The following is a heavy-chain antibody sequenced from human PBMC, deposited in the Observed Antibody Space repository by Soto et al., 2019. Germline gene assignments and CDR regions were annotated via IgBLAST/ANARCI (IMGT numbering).Heavy chain of an antibody. Sequence: QVQLVQSGAEVNKPGASVKVSCKPSGYTFISYGITWVRQAPGQGLEWMGWVNIYEGTTNYAQKFQGRVTMTTDTSTSTVYLELRSLRSDDTAIYYCARERGGYSYGDYWGQGTLVTVSS. CDR3: ARERGGYSYGDY. D-gene: IGHD5-18*01. J-gene: IGHJ4*02. CDR2: VNIYEGTT. V-gene: IGHV1-18*01. CDR1: GYTFISYG.